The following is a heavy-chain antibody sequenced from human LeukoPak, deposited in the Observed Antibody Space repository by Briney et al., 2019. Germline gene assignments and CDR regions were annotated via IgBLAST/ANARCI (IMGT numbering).Heavy chain of an antibody. CDR2: IKQDGSGK. Sequence: GRSLRLSCAASGFTFSSYAMHWVRQAPGKGLEWVANIKQDGSGKYYVDSVKGRFTISRDDAKNSLYLQMNSLRAEDTAVYYCARDYGLYCTNGVCYTFYYYGMDVWGQGTTVTVSS. D-gene: IGHD2-8*01. J-gene: IGHJ6*02. V-gene: IGHV3-7*01. CDR3: ARDYGLYCTNGVCYTFYYYGMDV. CDR1: GFTFSSYA.